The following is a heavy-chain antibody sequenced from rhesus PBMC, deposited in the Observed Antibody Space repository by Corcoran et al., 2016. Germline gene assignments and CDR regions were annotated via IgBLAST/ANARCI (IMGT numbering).Heavy chain of an antibody. V-gene: IGHV3-8*01. CDR3: ARGGDIVGTVVRALRSNYGLDS. CDR2: INTGGGTT. CDR1: GFTFGSYY. D-gene: IGHD5-42*01. J-gene: IGHJ6*01. Sequence: EVQLVESGGGLVQPGGSLRLSCTGSGFTFGSYYMYWVRQAPGKGRGGVSAINTGGGTTWYTESVKGRFTISKENAKKNLYLQMDSRRAEDTAVYYCARGGDIVGTVVRALRSNYGLDSWGQGVVVTVSS.